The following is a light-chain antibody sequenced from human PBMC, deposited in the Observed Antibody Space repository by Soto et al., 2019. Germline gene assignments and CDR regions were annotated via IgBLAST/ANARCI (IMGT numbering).Light chain of an antibody. J-gene: IGKJ5*01. V-gene: IGKV1-33*01. CDR3: QQYENLPT. Sequence: QLPQSPASVSACVGDRVTITCRSSQGINNYVAWYQQGPGKAPKLLIYDASNLEAGVPSRFRGSGSGSDFTFTIIRLQPEEIATYYCQQYENLPTFGQGTRLEIK. CDR2: DAS. CDR1: QGINNY.